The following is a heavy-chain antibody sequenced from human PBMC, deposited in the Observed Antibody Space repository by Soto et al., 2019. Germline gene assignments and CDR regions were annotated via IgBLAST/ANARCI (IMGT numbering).Heavy chain of an antibody. CDR1: GFSLSTSGMC. V-gene: IGHV2-70*01. CDR2: IDWDDDK. J-gene: IGHJ5*02. CDR3: ARIITSMSSGRFDP. Sequence: GSGPTLVNPTQTLTLTCTFSGFSLSTSGMCVSWIRQPPGKALEWLALIDWDDDKYYSTSLKTRLTISKDTSKNQVVLTMTNMDPVDTATYYCARIITSMSSGRFDPWGQGTLVTVSS. D-gene: IGHD1-20*01.